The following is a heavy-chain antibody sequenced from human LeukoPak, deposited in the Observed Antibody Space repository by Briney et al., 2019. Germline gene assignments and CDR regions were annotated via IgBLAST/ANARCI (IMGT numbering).Heavy chain of an antibody. CDR2: NYSSWST. Sequence: PSETLSLTCTFSVGSNSSYYWSWIRQPASKGREWIGRNYSSWSTNHNPSLQSRGTMSVDTSKNQFSLKLRSVAAADTAVYYCASRLDHDYYYYYMDVWGKGTTVTVSS. J-gene: IGHJ6*03. D-gene: IGHD6-19*01. V-gene: IGHV4-4*07. CDR3: ASRLDHDYYYYYMDV. CDR1: VGSNSSYY.